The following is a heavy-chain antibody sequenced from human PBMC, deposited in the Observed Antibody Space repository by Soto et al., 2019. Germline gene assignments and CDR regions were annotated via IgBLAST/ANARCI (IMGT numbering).Heavy chain of an antibody. J-gene: IGHJ4*02. V-gene: IGHV4-30-4*01. CDR3: ARSITIFGVAENFDY. CDR2: IYYSGST. Sequence: SETLSLTCTVSGGSISSGDYYWSWIRQPPGKGLEWIGYIYYSGSTYYNPSLKSRVTISVDTSKNQFSLKLSSVTAADTAVYYCARSITIFGVAENFDYWGQGTLVTVSS. CDR1: GGSISSGDYY. D-gene: IGHD3-3*01.